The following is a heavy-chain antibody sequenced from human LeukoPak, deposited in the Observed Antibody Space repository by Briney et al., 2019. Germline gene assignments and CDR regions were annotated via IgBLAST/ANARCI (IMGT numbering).Heavy chain of an antibody. D-gene: IGHD4-17*01. J-gene: IGHJ4*02. Sequence: PGGSLRLSCAASGFTFSSYSMNWVRQAPGKGLEWVSSISSSSSYIYYADSVKGRFTISRDNAKNSLYLQMNSLRAEDTAVYYCARENAYGDYEIDYWGQGTLVTVSS. CDR2: ISSSSSYI. V-gene: IGHV3-21*01. CDR1: GFTFSSYS. CDR3: ARENAYGDYEIDY.